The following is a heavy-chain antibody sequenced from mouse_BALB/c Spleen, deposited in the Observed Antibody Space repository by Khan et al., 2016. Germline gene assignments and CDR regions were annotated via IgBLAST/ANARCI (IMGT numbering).Heavy chain of an antibody. CDR2: INTETGEP. V-gene: IGHV9-2-1*01. D-gene: IGHD1-1*01. CDR1: GYTFTDYS. J-gene: IGHJ3*01. Sequence: QIQLVQSGPELKKPGETVKISCKASGYTFTDYSMHWVKQAPGKGLKWVGWINTETGEPTYADDFKGRFAFSLGTSASTAYLQINNPKNEDTATYFCARRNYVTSAWFADWGQGTLVTVSA. CDR3: ARRNYVTSAWFAD.